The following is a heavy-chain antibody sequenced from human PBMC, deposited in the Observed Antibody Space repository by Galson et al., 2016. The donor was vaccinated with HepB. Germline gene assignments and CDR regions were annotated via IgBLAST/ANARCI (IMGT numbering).Heavy chain of an antibody. CDR3: ASGSPPIRYCRSGVCNSNSEFDY. J-gene: IGHJ4*02. CDR1: GYTFTTYA. Sequence: SVKVSCKASGYTFTTYAMHWVRQAPGQSLEWMGWINADNGNTKYSEKFQGRVTVTRDTSANTAYMELSSLTSEDTAVYYCASGSPPIRYCRSGVCNSNSEFDYGGQGTLVTASS. D-gene: IGHD2-2*01. V-gene: IGHV1-3*01. CDR2: INADNGNT.